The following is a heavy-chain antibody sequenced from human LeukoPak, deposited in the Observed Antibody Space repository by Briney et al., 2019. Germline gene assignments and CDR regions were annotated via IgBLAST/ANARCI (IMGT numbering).Heavy chain of an antibody. Sequence: SETLSLTCAVYGGSFSGYYWSWIRQPPGKGLEWIGEINHSGSTNYNPSLKSRVTISIDTSKNQFSLKLSSVTAADTAVYYCARRTGFDSGHYFDYWGQGILVTVSS. CDR3: ARRTGFDSGHYFDY. CDR2: INHSGST. J-gene: IGHJ4*02. V-gene: IGHV4-34*01. CDR1: GGSFSGYY. D-gene: IGHD6-19*01.